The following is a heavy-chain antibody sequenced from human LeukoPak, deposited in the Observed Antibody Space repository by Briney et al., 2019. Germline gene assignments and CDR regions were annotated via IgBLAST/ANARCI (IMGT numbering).Heavy chain of an antibody. CDR2: ISYRGTT. V-gene: IGHV4-39*06. D-gene: IGHD3-3*01. Sequence: SETLSLTCTVSGVSISSYYWSWIRQPPGKRLEWGGSISYRGTTYYNPSLESRITMCVHTSRNQLPLKLMSVTTADTAVYYCARDIYDFWSDSLVGAFEIWGQGTMVTVS. CDR3: ARDIYDFWSDSLVGAFEI. J-gene: IGHJ3*02. CDR1: GVSISSYY.